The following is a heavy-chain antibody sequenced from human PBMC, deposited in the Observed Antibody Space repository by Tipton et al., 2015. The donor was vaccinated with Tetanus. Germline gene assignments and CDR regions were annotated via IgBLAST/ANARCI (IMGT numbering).Heavy chain of an antibody. CDR3: AKDRGYCLEG. CDR2: LSSDGTHD. CDR1: GFTFSNSA. V-gene: IGHV3-30*04. J-gene: IGHJ4*02. Sequence: SLRLSCAASGFTFSNSAMHWVRQAPGKGLEWVSFLSSDGTHDYYADSEKGRFTISRDNSKNTVYLQMDSLRPGDRAVFYWAKDRGYCLEGWGQGGLGTVSS. D-gene: IGHD6-13*01.